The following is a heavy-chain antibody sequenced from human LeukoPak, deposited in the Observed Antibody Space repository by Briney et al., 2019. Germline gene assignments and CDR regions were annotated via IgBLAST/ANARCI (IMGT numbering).Heavy chain of an antibody. CDR3: AQVTVPGTLGMDV. V-gene: IGHV3-48*03. J-gene: IGHJ6*02. Sequence: GGSLRLSCAASGFTFSSYEMNWVRQAPGKGLEWVSYISYTANTIYYADSVKGRFTISRDNAKNSLYLQMNSLRAEDTAVYYCAQVTVPGTLGMDVWGQGTTVTVSS. CDR2: ISYTANTI. D-gene: IGHD2/OR15-2a*01. CDR1: GFTFSSYE.